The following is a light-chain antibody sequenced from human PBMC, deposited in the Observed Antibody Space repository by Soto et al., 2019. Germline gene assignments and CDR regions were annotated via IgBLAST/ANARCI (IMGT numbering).Light chain of an antibody. CDR1: RSNIGAGFD. J-gene: IGLJ2*01. CDR2: AND. V-gene: IGLV1-40*01. Sequence: HSVLTQPPSVSGAPGQRLTISCAGTRSNIGAGFDVHWYQQLPGTAPKLLIYANDDRPSGVPDRFSGSTSGTSASLAITGLQAEDAADYYCQSYDNSLLAYVFGGGTKLTVL. CDR3: QSYDNSLLAYV.